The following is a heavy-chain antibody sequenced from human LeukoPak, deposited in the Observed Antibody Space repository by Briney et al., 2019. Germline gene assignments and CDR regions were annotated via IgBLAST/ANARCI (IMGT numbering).Heavy chain of an antibody. D-gene: IGHD3-3*01. CDR2: MNPNSGNT. Sequence: ASVKVSCKASGYTFTGYYMHWVRQAPGQGLEWMGWMNPNSGNTGYAQKFQGRVTMTRNTSISTAYMELSSLRSENTAVYYCARGGVPTYYDFWSGYYTNWFDPWGQGTLVTVSS. CDR1: GYTFTGYY. J-gene: IGHJ5*02. V-gene: IGHV1-8*02. CDR3: ARGGVPTYYDFWSGYYTNWFDP.